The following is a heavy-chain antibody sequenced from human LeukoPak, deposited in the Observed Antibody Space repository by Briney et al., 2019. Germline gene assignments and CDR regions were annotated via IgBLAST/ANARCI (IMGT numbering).Heavy chain of an antibody. CDR2: VHPDNGNT. Sequence: GASVKVSCKTSGYPFTKWEINWVRQAAGQGLEWLGWVHPDNGNTYYAQRFRGRVTMTTDTSTSTAYMELRSLRSDDTAVYYCARDQGYGDYDYWGQGTLVTVSS. CDR3: ARDQGYGDYDY. D-gene: IGHD4-17*01. V-gene: IGHV1-18*01. J-gene: IGHJ4*02. CDR1: GYPFTKWE.